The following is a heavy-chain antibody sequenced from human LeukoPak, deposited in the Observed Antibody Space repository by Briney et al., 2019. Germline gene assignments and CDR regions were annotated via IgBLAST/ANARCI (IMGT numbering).Heavy chain of an antibody. CDR3: AKAIGLRTLFDY. Sequence: GGSLRLSCAASGFTFSSYDMSWVRQAPGKGLEWVSAISGSGGSTYYADSVKGRFTISRDNSKNTLYLQMNSLRAEDTAVYYCAKAIGLRTLFDYWGQGTLVTVSS. D-gene: IGHD5-18*01. V-gene: IGHV3-23*01. J-gene: IGHJ4*02. CDR2: ISGSGGST. CDR1: GFTFSSYD.